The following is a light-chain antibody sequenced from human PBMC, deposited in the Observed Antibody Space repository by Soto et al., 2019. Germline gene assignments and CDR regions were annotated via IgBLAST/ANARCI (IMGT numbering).Light chain of an antibody. CDR1: SSDVGAYYF. J-gene: IGLJ1*01. CDR2: EVT. CDR3: SSYTSTNTTYV. V-gene: IGLV2-14*01. Sequence: QSALTQPVSVSGSPGQSITISCTGSSSDVGAYYFVSWYPHRPGKAPKLIIYEVTTRPSGISSLFSVSKSGNTASLTISWLHHAEEADDYCSSYTSTNTTYVFGSGTKVTVL.